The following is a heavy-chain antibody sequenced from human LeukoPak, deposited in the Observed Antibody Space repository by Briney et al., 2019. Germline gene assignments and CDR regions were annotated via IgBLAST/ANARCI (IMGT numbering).Heavy chain of an antibody. J-gene: IGHJ5*02. Sequence: GGSLRLSCAASGFTFSSYAMHWVRQAPGKGLEWVAVISYDGSNKYYANSVKGRFTISRDNSKNTLYLQMNSLRAEDTALYYCAKDTTHYYDSSGYYNPWGQGTLVTVSS. CDR1: GFTFSSYA. V-gene: IGHV3-30-3*01. CDR2: ISYDGSNK. D-gene: IGHD3-22*01. CDR3: AKDTTHYYDSSGYYNP.